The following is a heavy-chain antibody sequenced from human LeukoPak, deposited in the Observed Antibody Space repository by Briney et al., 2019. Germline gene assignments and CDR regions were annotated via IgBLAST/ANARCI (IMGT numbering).Heavy chain of an antibody. CDR1: GFTVSSNY. J-gene: IGHJ4*02. Sequence: GGSLRLSCAASGFTVSSNYMTWVRQPPGKGLEWVSVIYSDGSTYYADSVKGRFTMSRDNSKNTLYLQMNSLGADDTAVYYCAKIVVITGSDYFDYWGQGTLVTVSS. CDR3: AKIVVITGSDYFDY. CDR2: IYSDGST. D-gene: IGHD3-22*01. V-gene: IGHV3-53*01.